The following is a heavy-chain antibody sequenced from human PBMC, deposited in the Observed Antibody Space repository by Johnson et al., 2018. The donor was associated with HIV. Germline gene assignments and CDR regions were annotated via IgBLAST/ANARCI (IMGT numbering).Heavy chain of an antibody. Sequence: EVQLVESGGGLVKPGGSLKLSCEASGFTFSNYWMSWVRQAPGRGLEWLANIKEDGSEDYYVDSLKGRFTISRDNARNSLYLQMDSLRPGDSAVYYCARDGVYSSPRDAFDIWGQGTMVTVSP. D-gene: IGHD6-13*01. CDR2: IKEDGSED. CDR3: ARDGVYSSPRDAFDI. J-gene: IGHJ3*02. CDR1: GFTFSNYW. V-gene: IGHV3-7*05.